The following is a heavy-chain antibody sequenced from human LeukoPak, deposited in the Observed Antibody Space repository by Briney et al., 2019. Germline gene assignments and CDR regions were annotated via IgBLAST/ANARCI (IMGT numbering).Heavy chain of an antibody. J-gene: IGHJ4*02. V-gene: IGHV3-48*03. CDR2: ISSSGSTI. CDR3: AGVSGMATIIFDY. Sequence: PGGSLRLSCAASGFTFSSYEMNWVRQAPGKGLEWVSYISSSGSTIYYADSVKGRFTISRDNAKNSLYLQMNSLRAEDTAVYYCAGVSGMATIIFDYWGQGTLVTVSS. CDR1: GFTFSSYE. D-gene: IGHD5-24*01.